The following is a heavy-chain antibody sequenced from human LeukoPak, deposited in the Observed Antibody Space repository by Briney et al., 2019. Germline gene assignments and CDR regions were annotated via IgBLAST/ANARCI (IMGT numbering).Heavy chain of an antibody. CDR3: ARGGGYCSSTSCPRTWFDP. CDR1: GYTFTGYY. D-gene: IGHD2-2*01. V-gene: IGHV1-2*02. Sequence: ASVKVSCKASGYTFTGYYMHWVRQAPGQGLEWMGWINPNSGGTNYAQKFQGRVTMTRDTSISTAYMELSRLRSDDTAVYYCARGGGYCSSTSCPRTWFDPWGQGTLVTVSS. CDR2: INPNSGGT. J-gene: IGHJ5*02.